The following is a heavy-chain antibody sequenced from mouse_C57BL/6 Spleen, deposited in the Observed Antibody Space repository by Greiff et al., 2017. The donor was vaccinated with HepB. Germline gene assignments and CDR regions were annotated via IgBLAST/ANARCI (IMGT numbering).Heavy chain of an antibody. V-gene: IGHV6-3*01. CDR2: IRLKSDNYAT. CDR1: GFTFSNYW. CDR3: TGDDYDDWYFDG. Sequence: EVQVVESGGGLVQPGGSMKLSCVASGFTFSNYWMNWVRQSPEKGLEWVAQIRLKSDNYATHYAESVKGRFTISRDDSKSSVYLQMNNLRAEDTGIYYCTGDDYDDWYFDGWGTGTTVTVSS. D-gene: IGHD2-4*01. J-gene: IGHJ1*03.